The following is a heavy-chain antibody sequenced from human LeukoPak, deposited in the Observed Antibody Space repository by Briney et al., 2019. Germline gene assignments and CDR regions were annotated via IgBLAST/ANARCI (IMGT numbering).Heavy chain of an antibody. D-gene: IGHD3-22*01. V-gene: IGHV4-4*07. CDR1: GGSISSYY. Sequence: TSETLSFTCTVSGGSISSYYWSWIRQPAGKGLEWIGRIYTSGSTNYNPSLKSRVTMSVDTSKNQFSLKLSSVTAADTAVYYCARDHRYYYDSSGYRPFDYWGQGTLVTVSS. CDR3: ARDHRYYYDSSGYRPFDY. J-gene: IGHJ4*02. CDR2: IYTSGST.